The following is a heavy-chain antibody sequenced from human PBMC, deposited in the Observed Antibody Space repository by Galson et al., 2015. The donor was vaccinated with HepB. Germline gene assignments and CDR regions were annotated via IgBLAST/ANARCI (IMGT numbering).Heavy chain of an antibody. J-gene: IGHJ3*01. CDR1: GYTFTSYY. D-gene: IGHD5-12*01. CDR3: AVAGTAFDV. CDR2: RNPNTGNT. V-gene: IGHV1-8*01. Sequence: SLKVSCKASGYTFTSYYINWVRQATGQGLEWMGWRNPNTGNTGYAQKFQGRVTMTRNTSISKTYMELSSLRSEDTDVYYCAVAGTAFDVWGQGTMVTVSS.